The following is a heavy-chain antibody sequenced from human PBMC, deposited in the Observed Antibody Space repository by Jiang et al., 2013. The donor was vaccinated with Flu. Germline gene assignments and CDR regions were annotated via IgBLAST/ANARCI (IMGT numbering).Heavy chain of an antibody. J-gene: IGHJ4*02. V-gene: IGHV3-9*01. CDR1: GFTFDDCA. Sequence: VQLLESGGGLVQPGRSLRLSCAASGFTFDDCAMHWVRQAPGKGLEWVSSISWNSGNIGYADSVKGRFTISRDNAKNSLYLQMNSLRAEDTALYYCAKDEHGGYVTMIDSWGQGTLVTISS. D-gene: IGHD5-12*01. CDR2: ISWNSGNI. CDR3: AKDEHGGYVTMIDS.